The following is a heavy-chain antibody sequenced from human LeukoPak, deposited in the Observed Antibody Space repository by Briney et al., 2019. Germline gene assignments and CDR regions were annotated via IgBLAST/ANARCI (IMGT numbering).Heavy chain of an antibody. J-gene: IGHJ5*02. CDR1: GFTFSDYV. Sequence: GGTLRLSCAASGFTFSDYVMTWVRQAPGKGLEWVSAISGNKGGTYYADSVKGRFTISGDNSKNTLYLQMNSLRAEDTALYYCAKLSQVATIINWFDPWGQGTLVTVSS. CDR2: ISGNKGGT. D-gene: IGHD5-12*01. CDR3: AKLSQVATIINWFDP. V-gene: IGHV3-23*01.